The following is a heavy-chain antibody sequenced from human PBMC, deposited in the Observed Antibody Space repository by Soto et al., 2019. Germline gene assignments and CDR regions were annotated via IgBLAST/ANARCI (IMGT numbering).Heavy chain of an antibody. CDR2: INPYTGNT. CDR1: GYSFITHG. D-gene: IGHD4-17*01. V-gene: IGHV1-18*01. Sequence: QVEMVQSGAEVKNPGASVNASCTTSGYSFITHGISWGRQAPGQGLKWMGWINPYTGNTNYAQSLQGRVTMTTNRSTSTAYMELRRLTSDDTALYYCARSPRISRSGDVWGKGTAVTVSS. J-gene: IGHJ6*04. CDR3: ARSPRISRSGDV.